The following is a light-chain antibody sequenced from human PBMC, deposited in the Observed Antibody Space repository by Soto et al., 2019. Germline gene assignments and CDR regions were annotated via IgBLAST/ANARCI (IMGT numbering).Light chain of an antibody. CDR1: QSVGDSY. Sequence: EVLLTQSPGILSLSPGERATRSCRASQSVGDSYLAWYQQKPGQAPRLLIYDASNRAPGIPDRFSGSGSGTDFALTISRLEPEDFAVYYCQQFGISPETFGQGTKVEIK. V-gene: IGKV3-20*01. CDR3: QQFGISPET. CDR2: DAS. J-gene: IGKJ1*01.